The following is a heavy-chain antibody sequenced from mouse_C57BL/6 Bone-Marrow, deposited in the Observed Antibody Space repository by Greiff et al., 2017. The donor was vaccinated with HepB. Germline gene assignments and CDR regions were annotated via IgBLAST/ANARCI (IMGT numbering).Heavy chain of an antibody. CDR2: IDPSDSYT. J-gene: IGHJ4*01. CDR1: GYTFTSYW. CDR3: ARRWLHYAMEY. Sequence: QVQLKQPGAELVMPGASVKLSCKASGYTFTSYWMHWVKQRPGQGLEWIGEIDPSDSYTNYNQKFKGKSTLTVDKSSSTAYMQLSSLTSEDSAVYYCARRWLHYAMEYWGQGTSVTVSS. V-gene: IGHV1-69*01. D-gene: IGHD2-3*01.